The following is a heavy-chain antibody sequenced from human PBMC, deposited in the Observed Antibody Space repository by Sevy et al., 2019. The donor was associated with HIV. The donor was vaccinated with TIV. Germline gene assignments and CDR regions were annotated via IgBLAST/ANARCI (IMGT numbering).Heavy chain of an antibody. D-gene: IGHD3-16*01. CDR1: GGSISSSSYY. V-gene: IGHV4-39*01. CDR2: INYSGST. J-gene: IGHJ4*02. Sequence: SETLSLTCTVSGGSISSSSYYWGWIRQPPGKGLEWIGSINYSGSTYYNPSLKSRVTISVDTSKNQFSLKLSSVTAADTAVYYCARRMITFGGEEFDYWGQGTLVTVSS. CDR3: ARRMITFGGEEFDY.